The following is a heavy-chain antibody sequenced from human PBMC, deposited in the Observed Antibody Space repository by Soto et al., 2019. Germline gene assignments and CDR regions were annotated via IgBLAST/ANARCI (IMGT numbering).Heavy chain of an antibody. Sequence: PGGSLRLSCSASGFTFSSYAMHWVRQAPGKGLEYVSAISSNGGSTYYADSVKGRFTISRDNSKNTLYLQMSSLRAEDTAVYYCVKESDSYSSSSAAFDIWGQGTMVTVSS. D-gene: IGHD6-6*01. CDR2: ISSNGGST. J-gene: IGHJ3*02. V-gene: IGHV3-64D*06. CDR3: VKESDSYSSSSAAFDI. CDR1: GFTFSSYA.